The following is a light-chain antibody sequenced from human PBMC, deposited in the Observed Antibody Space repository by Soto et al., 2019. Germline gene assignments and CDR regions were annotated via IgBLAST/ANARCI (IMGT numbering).Light chain of an antibody. CDR2: AAS. CDR3: QKYNSAPRT. CDR1: QGISTY. Sequence: DIQMTQSPSSLSASVGDRVTITCRASQGISTYLAWYQQKPGKVPKLLIYAASTLQSGVPSRFSGSVSGTDFTLTISSLQPEDVANYYCQKYNSAPRTLGQGTKVEIK. J-gene: IGKJ1*01. V-gene: IGKV1-27*01.